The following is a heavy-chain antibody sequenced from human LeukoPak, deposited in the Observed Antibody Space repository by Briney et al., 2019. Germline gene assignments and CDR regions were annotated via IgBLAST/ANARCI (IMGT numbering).Heavy chain of an antibody. CDR1: GGSFSGYY. V-gene: IGHV4-34*01. J-gene: IGHJ2*01. D-gene: IGHD2-15*01. CDR3: ARGRDCSGGSCFSWYFDL. CDR2: INHSGDT. Sequence: PLETLSLTCAVYGGSFSGYYWTWVRQPPGKGLERVGQINHSGDTNYNPSLKSRATMSVDTSTNQFSLKLTSLTAADTAVYYCARGRDCSGGSCFSWYFDLWGRGTLVTVSS.